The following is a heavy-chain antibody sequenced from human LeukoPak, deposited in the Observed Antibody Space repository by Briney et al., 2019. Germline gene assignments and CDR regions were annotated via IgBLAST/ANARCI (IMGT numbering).Heavy chain of an antibody. V-gene: IGHV1-69*13. CDR2: IIPIFGTA. Sequence: VASVKVSCKASAGTFSSYAISWVRQAPGQGLEWMGGIIPIFGTANYAQKFQGRVTIIADESTSTAYMELSSLRSEDTAVYYCARGVVGATTGAYSFDYWGRGTLVTVSS. CDR3: ARGVVGATTGAYSFDY. D-gene: IGHD1-26*01. J-gene: IGHJ4*02. CDR1: AGTFSSYA.